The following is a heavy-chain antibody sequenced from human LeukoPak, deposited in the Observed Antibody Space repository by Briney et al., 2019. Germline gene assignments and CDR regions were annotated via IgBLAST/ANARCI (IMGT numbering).Heavy chain of an antibody. J-gene: IGHJ4*02. Sequence: SETVSLTCTVSGDSNYWSWIRQPAGKGLEWIGRIYTSGSTNYNPSLKSRVTMSVDTSKKQFSLKLSSVTAADTAVYYCARGSWQLAEEVYWGQGTLVTVSS. CDR1: GDSNY. CDR3: ARGSWQLAEEVY. D-gene: IGHD6-6*01. V-gene: IGHV4-4*07. CDR2: IYTSGST.